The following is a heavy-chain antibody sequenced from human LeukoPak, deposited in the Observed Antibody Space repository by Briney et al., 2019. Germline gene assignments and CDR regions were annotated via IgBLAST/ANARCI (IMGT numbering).Heavy chain of an antibody. V-gene: IGHV3-33*01. CDR3: ARDVSDSSSWYFDS. Sequence: PGRSLRLSCAASGFTFSSYGMHWVRQAPGKGLEWVAVIWYDGSNKYYADSVKGRFTISRDNSKNTLYLHMNSLRAEDTAVYSCARDVSDSSSWYFDSWGQGTLVTVSS. J-gene: IGHJ4*02. D-gene: IGHD6-13*01. CDR1: GFTFSSYG. CDR2: IWYDGSNK.